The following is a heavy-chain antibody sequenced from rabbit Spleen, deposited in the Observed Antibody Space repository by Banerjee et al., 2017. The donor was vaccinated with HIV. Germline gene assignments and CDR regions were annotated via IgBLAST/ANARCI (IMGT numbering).Heavy chain of an antibody. CDR2: IHGGSGDTT. J-gene: IGHJ6*01. D-gene: IGHD8-1*01. Sequence: QQQLEESGGGLVKPGGTLTLTCTASGFSFSGNNYMCWVRQAPGKGLEWIGCIHGGSGDTTYYASWAKGRFTISKTSSTTVTLQMTSLTAADTATYFCARDTGSSFSSYGMDLWGQGTLVTVS. V-gene: IGHV1S45*01. CDR1: GFSFSGNNY. CDR3: ARDTGSSFSSYGMDL.